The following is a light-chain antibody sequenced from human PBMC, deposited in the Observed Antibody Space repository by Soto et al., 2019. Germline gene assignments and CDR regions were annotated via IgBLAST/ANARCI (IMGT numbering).Light chain of an antibody. CDR2: LAS. Sequence: AIRMTQSPSSFSASTGDRVTITGRATQGISNYLAWYQQKPGKAPKLLIYLASVLESGVPSRFIGGGSGTNFSLTISYLQSEDFATYYCQQYNSFPQTFGQGTKLEIK. J-gene: IGKJ2*01. V-gene: IGKV1-8*01. CDR3: QQYNSFPQT. CDR1: QGISNY.